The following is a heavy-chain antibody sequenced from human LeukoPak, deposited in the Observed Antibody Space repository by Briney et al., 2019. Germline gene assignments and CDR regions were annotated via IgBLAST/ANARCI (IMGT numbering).Heavy chain of an antibody. J-gene: IGHJ4*02. D-gene: IGHD3-3*01. CDR1: GFTFSSYG. Sequence: GGSLRLSCAASGFTFSSYGMHWVRQAPGKGLEWVAVISYDGSNKYYADSVKGRFTISRDNSKNTLYLQMNSLRAEDTAVYYCAKEPEDFWSGYSDWGQGTLVTVSS. CDR3: AKEPEDFWSGYSD. CDR2: ISYDGSNK. V-gene: IGHV3-30*18.